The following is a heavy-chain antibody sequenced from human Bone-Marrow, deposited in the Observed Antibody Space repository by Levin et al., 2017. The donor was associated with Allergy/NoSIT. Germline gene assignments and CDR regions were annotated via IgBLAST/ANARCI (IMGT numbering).Heavy chain of an antibody. CDR3: ARQPRIAGAHDTFDI. D-gene: IGHD1-26*01. Sequence: RGESLKISCKGSGYTFSTWWIGWVRQTAGKGLEYMGIIFPNDADTRYSPSFQGQVTISADKSTSTAYLHLRSLKASDTAVYYCARQPRIAGAHDTFDIWGQGTMVTVSS. J-gene: IGHJ3*02. V-gene: IGHV5-51*01. CDR1: GYTFSTWW. CDR2: IFPNDADT.